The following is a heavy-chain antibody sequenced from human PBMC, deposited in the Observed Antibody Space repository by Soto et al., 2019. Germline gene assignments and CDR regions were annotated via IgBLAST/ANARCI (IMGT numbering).Heavy chain of an antibody. V-gene: IGHV3-11*06. Sequence: PGGSLRLSCAASGFRFSDYYMSWIRQAPGKGLEWVSSISSTTNYIYYADSMKGRFTVSRDNAKNSVYLDMNSLSAEDTAVYYCARESEDLTSNFDYWGQGTLVTVSS. J-gene: IGHJ4*02. CDR2: ISSTTNYI. CDR3: ARESEDLTSNFDY. CDR1: GFRFSDYY.